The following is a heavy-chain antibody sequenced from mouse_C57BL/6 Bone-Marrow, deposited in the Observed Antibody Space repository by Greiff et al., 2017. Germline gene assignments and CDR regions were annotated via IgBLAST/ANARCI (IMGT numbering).Heavy chain of an antibody. CDR3: ARTFAY. Sequence: QVQLQQSGPGLVQPSQSLSITCTVSGFSLTSYGVHWVRQSPGKGLEWLGVIWSGGSTDYNAAFISRLSISKDNSKTQVFFKMTSLQADDTAIYYCARTFAYGGQGTLVTVSA. V-gene: IGHV2-2*01. CDR2: IWSGGST. J-gene: IGHJ3*01. CDR1: GFSLTSYG.